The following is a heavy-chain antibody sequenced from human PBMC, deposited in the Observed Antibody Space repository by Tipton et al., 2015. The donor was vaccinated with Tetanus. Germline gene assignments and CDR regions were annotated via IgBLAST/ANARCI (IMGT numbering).Heavy chain of an antibody. CDR1: GGSFSDFC. CDR2: IRDNGNS. V-gene: IGHV4-34*09. Sequence: TLSLTCVVSGGSFSDFCWSWIRQRTGKGLEWIGHIRDNGNSYANPSLSGRVTMSVDTRKNQFSLNLTSMSVADTATYYCARGTFHAFDFWGQGVQVTVSS. J-gene: IGHJ4*02. CDR3: ARGTFHAFDF. D-gene: IGHD2/OR15-2a*01.